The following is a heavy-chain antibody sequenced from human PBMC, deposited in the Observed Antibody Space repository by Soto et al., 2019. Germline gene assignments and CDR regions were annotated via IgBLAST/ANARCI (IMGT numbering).Heavy chain of an antibody. V-gene: IGHV4-59*01. Sequence: PSETLSLTCTVSGGSISSYYWSWIRQPPGKGLEWIGYIYYSGSTNYNPSLKSRVTISVDTSKNQFSLKLSSVTAADTAVYYCARVPNKVHGYYYGMDVWGQGTTVTVSS. CDR1: GGSISSYY. J-gene: IGHJ6*02. CDR3: ARVPNKVHGYYYGMDV. CDR2: IYYSGST.